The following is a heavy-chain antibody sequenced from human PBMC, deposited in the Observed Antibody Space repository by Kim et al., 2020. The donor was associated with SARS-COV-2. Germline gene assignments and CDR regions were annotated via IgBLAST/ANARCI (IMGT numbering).Heavy chain of an antibody. CDR2: INHSGST. J-gene: IGHJ4*02. D-gene: IGHD6-13*01. V-gene: IGHV4-34*01. Sequence: SETLSLTCAVYGGSFSGYYWSWIRQPPGKGLEWIGEINHSGSTNYNPSLKSRVTISVDTSKNQFSLKLSSVTAADTAVYYCARVGQQLAGDYWGQGTLVTVSS. CDR3: ARVGQQLAGDY. CDR1: GGSFSGYY.